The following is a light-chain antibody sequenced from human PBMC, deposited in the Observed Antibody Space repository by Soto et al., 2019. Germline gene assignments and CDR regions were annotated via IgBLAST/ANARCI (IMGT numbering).Light chain of an antibody. J-gene: IGLJ1*01. V-gene: IGLV2-14*01. CDR3: SSYTSSSTSYV. CDR1: SSDVGGYNY. CDR2: EVS. Sequence: QSVLTPPASVSGSPAHSITISCTGTSSDVGGYNYVSWYQQHPGKAPKLMIYEVSNRPSGVSNRFSGSKSGNTASLTISGLQAEDAADYYCSSYTSSSTSYVFGTGTKGNVL.